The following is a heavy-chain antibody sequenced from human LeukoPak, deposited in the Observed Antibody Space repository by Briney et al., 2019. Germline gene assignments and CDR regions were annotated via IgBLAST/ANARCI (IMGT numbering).Heavy chain of an antibody. CDR2: ISKSSDRI. Sequence: GGSLRLSCGASGFTFSSYSMNWVRQAPGKGLEWVSYISKSSDRIYHADSVKGRFTISRDNAKNSLYLQMDSLRAEDTAVYYCARDLLNDEGSSYFFDQWGQGTLVTVSS. CDR1: GFTFSSYS. J-gene: IGHJ4*02. CDR3: ARDLLNDEGSSYFFDQ. D-gene: IGHD2-2*01. V-gene: IGHV3-48*04.